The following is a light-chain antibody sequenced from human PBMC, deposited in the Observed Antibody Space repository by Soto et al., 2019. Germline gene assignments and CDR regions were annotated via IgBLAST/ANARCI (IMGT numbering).Light chain of an antibody. CDR3: QQLSRYPLT. CDR2: KAS. Sequence: DLQMTQSPSTLSASVGHRGTIICRASQSISIWLSCYQQKAGKAPKLLISKASNLQSGVPSRFSGSGSETEFSLTIRALQPEDFATYYSQQLSRYPLTFGGGTKVDIK. CDR1: QSISIW. V-gene: IGKV1-5*03. J-gene: IGKJ4*01.